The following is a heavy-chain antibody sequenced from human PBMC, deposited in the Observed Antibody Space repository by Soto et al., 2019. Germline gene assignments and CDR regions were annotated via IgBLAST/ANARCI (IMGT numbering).Heavy chain of an antibody. CDR3: LYRHHTHYYYLYV. CDR1: GFSLSTNGLA. Sequence: SGPTLVNPTQTLTLTCTFSGFSLSTNGLAVGWIRQPPGKALEWLALIYWDDDKRYSPSLKSRLTITKGTSKNQVVLTMTNMDPVETATYYCLYRHHTHYYYLYVWGQGSTVPGS. J-gene: IGHJ6*03. CDR2: IYWDDDK. V-gene: IGHV2-5*02.